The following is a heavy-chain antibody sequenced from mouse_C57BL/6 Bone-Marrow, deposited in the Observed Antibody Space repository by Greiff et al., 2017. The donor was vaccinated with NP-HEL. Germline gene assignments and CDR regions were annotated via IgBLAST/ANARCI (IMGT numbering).Heavy chain of an antibody. CDR1: GYTFTDYY. J-gene: IGHJ4*01. V-gene: IGHV1-19*01. Sequence: EVQLQQSGPVLVKPGASVKMSCKASGYTFTDYYMNWVKQSHGKSLEWIGVINPYNGGTSYNQKFKGKATLTVDQSSSTAYMELNSLTSEDSAVYYCASIYDGYPVGMAMDYWGQGTSVTVSS. CDR3: ASIYDGYPVGMAMDY. CDR2: INPYNGGT. D-gene: IGHD2-3*01.